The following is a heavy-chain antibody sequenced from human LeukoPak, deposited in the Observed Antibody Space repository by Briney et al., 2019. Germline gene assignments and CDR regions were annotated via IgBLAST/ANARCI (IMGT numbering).Heavy chain of an antibody. CDR2: ISGSSGYI. CDR3: GRDLPTVTSIDY. CDR1: GFIFSTYY. V-gene: IGHV3-21*06. Sequence: PGGSLRLSCAASGFIFSTYYMNWVRQAPGKGLEWVSSISGSSGYIFYADSVKGRFTISRDNAKNSLYLQMNSLRAEDTAVYYCGRDLPTVTSIDYWGQGTLVTVSS. D-gene: IGHD4-17*01. J-gene: IGHJ4*02.